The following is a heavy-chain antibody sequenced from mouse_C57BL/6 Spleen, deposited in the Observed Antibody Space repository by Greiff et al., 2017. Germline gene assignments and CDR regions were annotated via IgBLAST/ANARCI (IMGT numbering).Heavy chain of an antibody. CDR3: ARGYGFDV. Sequence: VQLQQSGPELVKPGASVKISCKASGYAFSSSWMNWVKQRPGKGLEWIGRLYPGDGDTNYNGKFKGKATLTADKSSSTAYMQLSSLTSEDSAVYCCARGYGFDVWGTGTTVTVSS. D-gene: IGHD1-1*01. CDR2: LYPGDGDT. CDR1: GYAFSSSW. J-gene: IGHJ1*03. V-gene: IGHV1-82*01.